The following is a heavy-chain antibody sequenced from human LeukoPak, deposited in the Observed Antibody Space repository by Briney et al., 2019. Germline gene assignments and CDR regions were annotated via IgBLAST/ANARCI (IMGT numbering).Heavy chain of an antibody. J-gene: IGHJ5*02. D-gene: IGHD4-17*01. V-gene: IGHV3-21*06. CDR3: ARASTEYAVTDGFDT. CDR1: GFTFKDYT. Sequence: GGSLRLSCAASGFTFKDYTMNWVRQSPGKGLQWVSYVSFGSSYISYADSLRGRFAISRDDAKSSVYLEMTSLRTDDTAVYYCARASTEYAVTDGFDTWGPGTLVTVSS. CDR2: VSFGSSYI.